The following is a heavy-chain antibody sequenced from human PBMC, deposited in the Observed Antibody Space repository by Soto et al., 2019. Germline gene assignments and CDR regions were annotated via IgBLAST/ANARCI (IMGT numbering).Heavy chain of an antibody. CDR2: ISYDGSNK. CDR3: AKDQDTAMPSKKYGMDV. V-gene: IGHV3-30*18. CDR1: GFTFSSYG. J-gene: IGHJ6*02. D-gene: IGHD5-18*01. Sequence: HPGGSLRLSCAASGFTFSSYGMHWVRQAPGKGLEWVAVISYDGSNKYYADSVKGRFTISRDNSKNTLYLQMNSLRAEDTAVYYCAKDQDTAMPSKKYGMDVWGQGTTVTVSS.